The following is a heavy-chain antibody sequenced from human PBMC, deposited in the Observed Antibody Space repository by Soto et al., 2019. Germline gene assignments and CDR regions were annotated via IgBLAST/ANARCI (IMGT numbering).Heavy chain of an antibody. CDR1: GGTFSNYA. D-gene: IGHD3-16*01. CDR2: IIPIFGTS. J-gene: IGHJ4*02. CDR3: ARGIGRTEGAHFDN. Sequence: QVQLVQSGAEVKKPGSSVKVSCKASGGTFSNYAVSCVRQAPGQGLEWMGGIIPIFGTSNYAQKFQGRVTITADESTSTAYMGLNSLRSEYSAVYYCARGIGRTEGAHFDNWGQGTLVTVSS. V-gene: IGHV1-69*12.